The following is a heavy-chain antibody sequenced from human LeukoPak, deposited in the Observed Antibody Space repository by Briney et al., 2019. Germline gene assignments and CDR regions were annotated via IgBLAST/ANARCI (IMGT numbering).Heavy chain of an antibody. D-gene: IGHD6-13*01. V-gene: IGHV3-23*01. CDR3: AQEWSSSWNH. J-gene: IGHJ4*02. Sequence: PGGSLRLSCAASGFTFSSYAMSWVRQAPGKGLEWVSAISGSGGSTYYADSVKGRFTISRDFFDNMLYLEMNSLTAEDTAIYYCAQEWSSSWNHWGQGTLVTVSS. CDR1: GFTFSSYA. CDR2: ISGSGGST.